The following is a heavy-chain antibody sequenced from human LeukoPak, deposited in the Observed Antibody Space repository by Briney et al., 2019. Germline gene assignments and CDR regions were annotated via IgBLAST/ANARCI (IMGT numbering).Heavy chain of an antibody. J-gene: IGHJ4*02. Sequence: PGGSLRLSCAASGFTFSNSLMHWVRQVPGKGLVWVARVDTDGSTTHYAASVKGRFTISRDNAKNTLYLRMNTLRAEDTAVYYCVRDRDGYNYWGQGTLVTVSS. CDR3: VRDRDGYNY. CDR2: VDTDGSTT. D-gene: IGHD5-24*01. V-gene: IGHV3-74*01. CDR1: GFTFSNSL.